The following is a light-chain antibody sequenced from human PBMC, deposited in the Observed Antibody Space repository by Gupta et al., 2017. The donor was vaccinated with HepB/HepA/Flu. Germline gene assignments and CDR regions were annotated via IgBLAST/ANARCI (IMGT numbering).Light chain of an antibody. V-gene: IGKV1-12*01. CDR2: GAS. CDR3: QQADGFPPIFT. CDR1: QSVTSW. J-gene: IGKJ3*01. Sequence: DMQMTQSPSPRSASVGDRVTITCRASQSVTSWFAWYQQKPGQAPRLLIYGASTLQSGVPSRFSGSSSGTDLTLTINSLQPEDFATYYCQQADGFPPIFTLGPGTIVDV.